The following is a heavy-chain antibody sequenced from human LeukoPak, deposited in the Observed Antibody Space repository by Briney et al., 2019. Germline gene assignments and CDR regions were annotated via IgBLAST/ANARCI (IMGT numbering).Heavy chain of an antibody. J-gene: IGHJ4*02. CDR2: IYHSGST. Sequence: LXLTCTVSGGSISSDSYYWGWIRQPLGKGLEWVGSIYHSGSTYYNPSLKSRVTISVDTSKNQFSLKLSSVTAADTAAYYCAIQVRGADYWGQGTLVTVSS. V-gene: IGHV4-39*01. CDR1: GGSISSDSYY. D-gene: IGHD3-10*01. CDR3: AIQVRGADY.